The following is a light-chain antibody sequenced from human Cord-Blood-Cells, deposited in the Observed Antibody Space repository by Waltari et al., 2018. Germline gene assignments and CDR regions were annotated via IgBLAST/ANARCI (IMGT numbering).Light chain of an antibody. CDR2: DVS. V-gene: IGLV2-14*01. J-gene: IGLJ1*01. CDR1: SSDVGGYNY. CDR3: SSYTSSSTYV. Sequence: QSALTQPASVSGSPGQSLTISCTGTSSDVGGYNYVSWYHQPPGKAPKLMIYDVSNRPSGVSNRFSGSKSGNTASLTISGLQAEDEADYYCSSYTSSSTYVFGTGTKVTVL.